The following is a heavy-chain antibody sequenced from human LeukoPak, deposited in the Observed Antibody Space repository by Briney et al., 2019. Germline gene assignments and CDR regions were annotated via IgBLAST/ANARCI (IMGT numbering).Heavy chain of an antibody. V-gene: IGHV3-30*02. D-gene: IGHD3-10*02. CDR2: ILSDGSNK. J-gene: IGHJ3*01. Sequence: PGGSLRLSCAASGFTFSNYGMHWVRQAPGKGLEWVTFILSDGSNKYYADSVKGRFTISRDNSKNTLYLQMNSLRAEDTAVYYCAKFFTGEYVRAFDVWGQGTMVTVSS. CDR3: AKFFTGEYVRAFDV. CDR1: GFTFSNYG.